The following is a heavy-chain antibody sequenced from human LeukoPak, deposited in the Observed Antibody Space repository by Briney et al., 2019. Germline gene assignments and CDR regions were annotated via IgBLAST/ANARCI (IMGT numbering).Heavy chain of an antibody. CDR1: GFTFSSYG. CDR2: IKRDGSEK. Sequence: PGGSLRLSCAASGFTFSSYGMHWVRQAPGKGLEWVANIKRDGSEKYYVDSVKGRFTISRDNAKNSLSLQMNSLRAEDTAVYYCASSLSGTSNYWGQGTLVTVSS. D-gene: IGHD1-26*01. CDR3: ASSLSGTSNY. V-gene: IGHV3-7*01. J-gene: IGHJ4*02.